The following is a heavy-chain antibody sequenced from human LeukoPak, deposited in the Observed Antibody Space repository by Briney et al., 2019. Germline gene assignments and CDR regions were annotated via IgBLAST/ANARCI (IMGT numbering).Heavy chain of an antibody. Sequence: PSETLSLTCTVSGGSISSYYWSWIRQPPGKGLEWIGYIYYSGSTNYNPALKSRVTISVDTSKIQFSLKLSSVTAADTAVYYCAREGSGYDPLYYFDYWGQGTLVTVSS. CDR3: AREGSGYDPLYYFDY. V-gene: IGHV4-59*01. CDR2: IYYSGST. J-gene: IGHJ4*02. D-gene: IGHD3-22*01. CDR1: GGSISSYY.